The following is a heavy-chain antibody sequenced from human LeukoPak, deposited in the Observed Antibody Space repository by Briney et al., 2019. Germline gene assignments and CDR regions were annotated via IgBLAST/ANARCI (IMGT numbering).Heavy chain of an antibody. CDR2: INHSGST. CDR1: GGSFSGYY. CDR3: ARYDVWGSYRAFDC. J-gene: IGHJ4*02. D-gene: IGHD3-16*02. Sequence: SETLSLTCAVYGGSFSGYYWSWIRQPPGKGLEWIGEINHSGSTNYNPSLKSRVTLSVDTSKNQFSLKLSSVTAADTAVYYCARYDVWGSYRAFDCWGQGTLVTVSS. V-gene: IGHV4-34*01.